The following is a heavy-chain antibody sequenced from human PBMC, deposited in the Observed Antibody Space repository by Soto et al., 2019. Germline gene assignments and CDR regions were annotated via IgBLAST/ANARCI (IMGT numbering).Heavy chain of an antibody. CDR1: GYTFENYY. CDR3: ARELQFPHQETGMDV. CDR2: IDPTGGRT. Sequence: QVHLVQSGAEVKKPGASVKVSCKASGYTFENYYMHWVRQAPGQGLEWLGIIDPTGGRTTYAQKFQDIVTMTRDTATITVYMELSSLRSNDTALYYCARELQFPHQETGMDVWGQGTTVTVSS. D-gene: IGHD6-19*01. V-gene: IGHV1-46*02. J-gene: IGHJ6*02.